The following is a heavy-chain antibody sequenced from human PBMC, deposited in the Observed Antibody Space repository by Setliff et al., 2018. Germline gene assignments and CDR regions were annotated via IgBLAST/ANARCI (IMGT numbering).Heavy chain of an antibody. CDR2: ITHDGSKT. Sequence: LRLSCAASGFTFSGYAMSWVRQAPGKGLEWVASITHDGSKTYILDSVKGRFTISRDNTKNALYLQMNSLRGEDTAVYHCTRDQDYYGMDVWGQGTTVTVSS. J-gene: IGHJ6*02. V-gene: IGHV3-7*01. CDR3: TRDQDYYGMDV. CDR1: GFTFSGYA.